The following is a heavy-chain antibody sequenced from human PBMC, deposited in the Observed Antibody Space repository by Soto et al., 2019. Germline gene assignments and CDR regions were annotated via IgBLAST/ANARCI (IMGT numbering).Heavy chain of an antibody. V-gene: IGHV4-59*01. Sequence: SETLSLTCTVSGGSISNYYWTWIRQPPGKGLEWIGYIYYSGTTNYNPSLKSRVTISVDTSKNQFSLKLSSVTAADTAVYYCAREVGYCISTSCYATIDYWGQGTLVTVSS. CDR1: GGSISNYY. CDR2: IYYSGTT. J-gene: IGHJ4*02. CDR3: AREVGYCISTSCYATIDY. D-gene: IGHD2-2*01.